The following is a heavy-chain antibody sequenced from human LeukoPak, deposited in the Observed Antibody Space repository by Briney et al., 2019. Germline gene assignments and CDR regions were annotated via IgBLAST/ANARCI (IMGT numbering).Heavy chain of an antibody. CDR3: ARSRVTIFGVVTSNWFDP. Sequence: SVKVSCKASGGTFSSYAISWVRQAPGQGLEWMGRIIPILGIANYAQKFQGRVTITADKSTSTAYMELSSLRSEDTAVYYCARSRVTIFGVVTSNWFDPWGQGTLVTVSS. CDR1: GGTFSSYA. D-gene: IGHD3-3*01. CDR2: IIPILGIA. J-gene: IGHJ5*02. V-gene: IGHV1-69*04.